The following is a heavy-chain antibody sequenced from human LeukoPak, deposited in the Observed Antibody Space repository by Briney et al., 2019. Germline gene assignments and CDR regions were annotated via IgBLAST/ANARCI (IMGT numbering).Heavy chain of an antibody. CDR2: ISGYDGNT. CDR3: ARDLSLGRHDDDEPFDS. Sequence: GASVKVSCKTSGYTFTNHGISWVRQAPGQGLEWMGWISGYDGNTNYVQKFRGRITMTTDTSTSTAYLQLRSLSSDDTALYYCARDLSLGRHDDDEPFDSWGQGTLVTVSS. V-gene: IGHV1-18*01. D-gene: IGHD1-1*01. J-gene: IGHJ4*02. CDR1: GYTFTNHG.